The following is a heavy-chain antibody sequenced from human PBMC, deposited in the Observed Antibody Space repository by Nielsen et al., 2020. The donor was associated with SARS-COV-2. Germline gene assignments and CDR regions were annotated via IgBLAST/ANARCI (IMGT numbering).Heavy chain of an antibody. Sequence: SETLSLTCTVSGGSISTYYWNWIRQPPGKGLEWIGYIYYGGSTKYNPSLKSRVTVSLDTSKNQFSLKLSSATAADTAVYHCARSFGDYEGGTYYYYYGMDVWGQGTTVTVSS. V-gene: IGHV4-59*01. CDR3: ARSFGDYEGGTYYYYYGMDV. CDR1: GGSISTYY. J-gene: IGHJ6*02. CDR2: IYYGGST. D-gene: IGHD4-17*01.